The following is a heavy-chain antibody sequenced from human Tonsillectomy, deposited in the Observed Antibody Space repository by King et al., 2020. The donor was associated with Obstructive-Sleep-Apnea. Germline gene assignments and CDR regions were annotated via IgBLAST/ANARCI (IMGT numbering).Heavy chain of an antibody. D-gene: IGHD1-26*01. J-gene: IGHJ6*02. CDR3: AKKKINSRSFSGPYYYYGMDV. CDR2: IRYDGNNK. V-gene: IGHV3-30*02. CDR1: GFTFRSYG. Sequence: GQLVQSGGGVVQPGGSLRLSCAVSGFTFRSYGMHWVRQAPGKGLEWVAFIRYDGNNKNYADSVKGRFTISRDNPKNTLYLQMNSLRAEDTAVYYCAKKKINSRSFSGPYYYYGMDVWDQGTTVTVSS.